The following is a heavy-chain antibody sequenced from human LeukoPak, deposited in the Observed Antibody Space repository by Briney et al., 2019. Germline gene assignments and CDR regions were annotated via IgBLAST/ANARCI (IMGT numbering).Heavy chain of an antibody. CDR3: ARGVVRGDYYYYIDF. CDR2: INPDSGGR. CDR1: GYTFSGYY. J-gene: IGHJ6*03. Sequence: ASVKLSCKAAGYTFSGYYMHWGRQAHGQGLRGMGGINPDSGGRSYAQKFQGRGTMTSDTANTTTYMELSRLRSDDAAVYYCARGVVRGDYYYYIDFWGKGTTVTISS. D-gene: IGHD3-10*01. V-gene: IGHV1-2*02.